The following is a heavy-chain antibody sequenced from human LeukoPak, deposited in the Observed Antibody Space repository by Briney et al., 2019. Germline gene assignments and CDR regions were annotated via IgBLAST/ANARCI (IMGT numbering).Heavy chain of an antibody. CDR1: GYTFTSYG. J-gene: IGHJ4*02. Sequence: EASVKVSCKASGYTFTSYGISWVRQAPGQGLEWMGWISAYNGNTNYAQKLQGRVTMTTDTSTSTAYMELRSLRSDDTAVYYCARDPPVVVIAQPGMRDDYWGQGTLVTVSS. V-gene: IGHV1-18*01. CDR3: ARDPPVVVIAQPGMRDDY. D-gene: IGHD2-21*01. CDR2: ISAYNGNT.